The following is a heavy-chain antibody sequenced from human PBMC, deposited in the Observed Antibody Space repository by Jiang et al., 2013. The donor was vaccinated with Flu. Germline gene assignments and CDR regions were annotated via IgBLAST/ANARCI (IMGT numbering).Heavy chain of an antibody. J-gene: IGHJ6*02. CDR3: ASMSSFGGFWSGSINPYYYYGMDV. CDR1: GGTFSSYA. CDR2: IIPIFGTA. V-gene: IGHV1-69*01. Sequence: SGAEVKKPGSSVKVSCKASGGTFSSYAISWVRQAPGQGLEWMGGIIPIFGTANYAQKFQGRVTITADESTSTAYMELSSLRSEDTAVYYCASMSSFGGFWSGSINPYYYYGMDVWGQGTTVTVSS. D-gene: IGHD3-3*01.